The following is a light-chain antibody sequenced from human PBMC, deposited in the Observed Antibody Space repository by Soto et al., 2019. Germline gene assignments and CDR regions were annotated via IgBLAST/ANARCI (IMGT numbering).Light chain of an antibody. CDR1: TSDVGGYNY. V-gene: IGLV2-14*01. Sequence: QYALTQPASVSGSPGQSITISCTGSTSDVGGYNYVSWYQQEPDKAPKLMIYQVSNRPSGISNRFSGSKSGNTAALTISGLQAEDEADYYCCSYTNSDTLVFGTGTKV. CDR3: CSYTNSDTLV. J-gene: IGLJ1*01. CDR2: QVS.